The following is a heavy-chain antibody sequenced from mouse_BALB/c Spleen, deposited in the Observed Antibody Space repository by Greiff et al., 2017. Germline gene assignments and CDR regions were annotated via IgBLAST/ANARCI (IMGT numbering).Heavy chain of an antibody. CDR1: GYTFTSYW. CDR3: ARKIYYYGSSGYFDV. CDR2: INPSTGYT. V-gene: IGHV1-7*01. D-gene: IGHD1-1*01. J-gene: IGHJ1*01. Sequence: VQLQESGAELAKPGASVKMSCKASGYTFTSYWMHWVKQRPGQGLEWIGYINPSTGYTEYNQKFKDKATLTADKSSSTAYMQLSSLTSEDSAVYYCARKIYYYGSSGYFDVWGAGTTVTVSS.